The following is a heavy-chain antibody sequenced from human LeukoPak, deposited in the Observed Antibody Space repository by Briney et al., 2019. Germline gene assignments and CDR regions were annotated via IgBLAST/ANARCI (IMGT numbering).Heavy chain of an antibody. CDR1: GGSFSSGGYY. CDR2: IYYSGST. D-gene: IGHD1-26*01. V-gene: IGHV4-61*08. J-gene: IGHJ3*02. Sequence: SETLSLTCTVSGGSFSSGGYYWSWIRQPPGKGLEWIGYIYYSGSTNYNPSLKSRVTISVDTSKNQFSLKLSSVTAADTAVYYCARAGSGSYGDAFDIWGQGTMVTVSS. CDR3: ARAGSGSYGDAFDI.